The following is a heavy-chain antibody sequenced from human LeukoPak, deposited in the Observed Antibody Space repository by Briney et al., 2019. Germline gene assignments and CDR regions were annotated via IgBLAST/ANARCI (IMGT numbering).Heavy chain of an antibody. V-gene: IGHV4-31*03. J-gene: IGHJ5*02. D-gene: IGHD3-3*01. CDR1: GGSISSGGYY. CDR3: ARLPGVVITMYSWFDP. Sequence: PSETPSLTCTVSGGSISSGGYYWSWIRQLPGKGLEWIGYIYYSGNTYYTPSLKSRVTISEDTSKNQFSLKLSSVTAADTAVYYCARLPGVVITMYSWFDPWGQGTLVTVSS. CDR2: IYYSGNT.